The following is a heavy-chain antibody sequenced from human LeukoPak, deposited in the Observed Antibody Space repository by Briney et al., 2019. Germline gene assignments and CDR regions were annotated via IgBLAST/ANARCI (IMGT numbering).Heavy chain of an antibody. CDR1: GGSISSYY. D-gene: IGHD3-10*01. Sequence: PSETLSLTCTVSGGSISSYYWSWIWQPAGKGLEWIGRIYTSGSTNYNPSLKSRVTMSVDTSKNQFSLKLSSVTAADTAVYYCARVRSYYGSVTGKSYYFDYWGQGTLVTVSS. CDR3: ARVRSYYGSVTGKSYYFDY. J-gene: IGHJ4*02. CDR2: IYTSGST. V-gene: IGHV4-4*07.